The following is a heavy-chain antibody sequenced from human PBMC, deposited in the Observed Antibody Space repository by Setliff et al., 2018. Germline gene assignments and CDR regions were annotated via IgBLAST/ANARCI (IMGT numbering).Heavy chain of an antibody. CDR3: TKDLKKWLQFGWYFDL. J-gene: IGHJ2*01. V-gene: IGHV1-2*02. CDR1: GYTFAGYY. Sequence: ASVKVSCKASGYTFAGYYMHWVRQAPGQGLEWMGWINPNSGGTNYAQKFQGRVSMTRDTSISTAFLELNGLRSDDTAVYYCTKDLKKWLQFGWYFDLWGRGTLVTVS. CDR2: INPNSGGT. D-gene: IGHD5-12*01.